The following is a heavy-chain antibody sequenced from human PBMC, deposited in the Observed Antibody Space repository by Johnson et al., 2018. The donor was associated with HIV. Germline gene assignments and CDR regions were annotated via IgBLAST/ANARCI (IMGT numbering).Heavy chain of an antibody. CDR1: GFSFSTYG. V-gene: IGHV3-30*03. CDR2: ISYDGSKK. J-gene: IGHJ3*02. D-gene: IGHD3-22*01. CDR3: ARVRGLIAFDI. Sequence: QVQLVESGGGLVKPGGSLRLSCAASGFSFSTYGMHWVRQAPGKGLEWVAVISYDGSKKYYADSVRGRFTISRDNSKNTLYLQMNSLRAEDTAVYYCARVRGLIAFDIWGQGTMVTVSS.